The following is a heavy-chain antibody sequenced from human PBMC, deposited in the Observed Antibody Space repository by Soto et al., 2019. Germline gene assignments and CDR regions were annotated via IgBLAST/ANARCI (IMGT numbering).Heavy chain of an antibody. Sequence: PSETLSLTCAVYGGSFSGYYWSWIRQPPGKGLEWIGEINHSGSTNYNPSLKSRVTISVDTSKNQFSLKLSSVTAADTAVYYCARAGGTTVTRVAFDIWGQGTMVTV. V-gene: IGHV4-34*01. CDR3: ARAGGTTVTRVAFDI. D-gene: IGHD4-17*01. CDR2: INHSGST. CDR1: GGSFSGYY. J-gene: IGHJ3*02.